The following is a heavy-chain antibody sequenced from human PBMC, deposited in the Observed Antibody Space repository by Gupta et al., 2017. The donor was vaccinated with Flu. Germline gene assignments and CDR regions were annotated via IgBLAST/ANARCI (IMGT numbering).Heavy chain of an antibody. CDR2: IDPSGTTI. V-gene: IGHV3-11*01. D-gene: IGHD3-10*01. J-gene: IGHJ3*02. CDR1: GFIFSDYY. CDR3: ARDRGPNAFDI. Sequence: QMQLVESGGDLVKPGGSLRLSCAASGFIFSDYYMNWIRQAPGKGLEWVSYIDPSGTTIHQADSVKGRFTISRDNAKNSLYLQMNSLRAEDAAVYYCARDRGPNAFDIWGQGTVVTVSS.